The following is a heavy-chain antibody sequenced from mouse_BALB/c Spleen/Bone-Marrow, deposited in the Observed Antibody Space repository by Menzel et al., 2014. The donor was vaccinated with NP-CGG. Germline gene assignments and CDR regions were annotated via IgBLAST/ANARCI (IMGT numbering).Heavy chain of an antibody. CDR3: ARYYYGTLLDY. CDR1: GFNIKDTY. J-gene: IGHJ2*01. D-gene: IGHD1-1*01. V-gene: IGHV14-3*02. CDR2: IDPANGNT. Sequence: VQLKEYGAELVKSGASVKLSCTASGFNIKDTYMHWVKQRPEQGLEWIGRIDPANGNTKYDPKFQGKATITADTSPNTAYLQLSSLTSEDTAVYYCARYYYGTLLDYWGQGTTLTVSS.